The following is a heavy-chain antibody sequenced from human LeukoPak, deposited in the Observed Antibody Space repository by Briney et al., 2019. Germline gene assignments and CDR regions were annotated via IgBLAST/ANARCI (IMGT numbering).Heavy chain of an antibody. CDR1: GGTFSSYA. CDR2: INPIFDSA. J-gene: IGHJ5*02. CDR3: AKWEWELLRNWFDP. Sequence: ASVKVSCKASGGTFSSYAISWVRQAPGQGLEGMGGINPIFDSANYAQKFQGRVTITADESTSTAYMELRSLRSEDTAVYYCAKWEWELLRNWFDPWGQGTLVTVSS. V-gene: IGHV1-69*13. D-gene: IGHD1-26*01.